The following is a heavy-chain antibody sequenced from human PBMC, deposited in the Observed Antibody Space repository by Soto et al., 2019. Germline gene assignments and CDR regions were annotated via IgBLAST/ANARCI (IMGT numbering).Heavy chain of an antibody. V-gene: IGHV1-18*01. D-gene: IGHD3-3*01. J-gene: IGHJ4*02. Sequence: ASVKVSCKASGYTFTSYGISWVRQAPGQGLEWMGWISAYNGNTNYAQKLQGRVTMTTDTSTSTAYMELRSLRSDDTAVYYCARGNYVYYDFWSGYSHFDYWGQGTLVTVSS. CDR2: ISAYNGNT. CDR1: GYTFTSYG. CDR3: ARGNYVYYDFWSGYSHFDY.